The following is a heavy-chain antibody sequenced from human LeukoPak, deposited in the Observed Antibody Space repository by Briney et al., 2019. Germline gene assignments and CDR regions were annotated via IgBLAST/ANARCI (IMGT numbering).Heavy chain of an antibody. D-gene: IGHD3-3*01. J-gene: IGHJ6*02. V-gene: IGHV3-23*01. CDR3: AKDGRFWSGYYINYYGMDV. CDR1: GFTFSSYA. Sequence: GGSLRLSCAASGFTFSSYAMSWVRQAPGKGLEWVSAISGSGGSTYYADSVKGRFTISRDNSKNTLYLQMNSLRAEDTAVYCCAKDGRFWSGYYINYYGMDVWGQGTTVTVSS. CDR2: ISGSGGST.